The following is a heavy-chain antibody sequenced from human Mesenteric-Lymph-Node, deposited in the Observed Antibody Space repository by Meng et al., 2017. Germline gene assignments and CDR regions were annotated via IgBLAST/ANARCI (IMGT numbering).Heavy chain of an antibody. J-gene: IGHJ3*02. CDR2: IYYSGST. V-gene: IGHV4-39*07. CDR1: GGSISSSSYY. CDR3: ARDNGYDILTGYYKNDAFDI. Sequence: SETLSLTCTVSGGSISSSSYYWGWIRQPPGKGLEWIGSIYYSGSTYYNPSLKSRVTISVDTSKNQFSLKLSSVTAADTAVYYCARDNGYDILTGYYKNDAFDIWGQGTMVTVSS. D-gene: IGHD3-9*01.